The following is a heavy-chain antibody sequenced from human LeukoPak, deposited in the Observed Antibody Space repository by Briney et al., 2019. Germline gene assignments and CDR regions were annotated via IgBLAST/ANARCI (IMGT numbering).Heavy chain of an antibody. V-gene: IGHV1-18*01. Sequence: ASVKVSCKASGYTFASYGISWVRQAPGQGLEWMGWISAYNGNTNYAQKLQGRVTMTTDTSTSTAYMELRSLRSDDTAVYYCARDREVWLRPRRRYYFHYWGQGTLVTVSS. D-gene: IGHD5-12*01. CDR3: ARDREVWLRPRRRYYFHY. CDR1: GYTFASYG. CDR2: ISAYNGNT. J-gene: IGHJ4*02.